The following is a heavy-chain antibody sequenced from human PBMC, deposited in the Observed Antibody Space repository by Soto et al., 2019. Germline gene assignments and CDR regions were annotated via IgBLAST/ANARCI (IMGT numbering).Heavy chain of an antibody. V-gene: IGHV4-61*01. Sequence: LSLTCTVSGGSVSSGSYYWSWIRQPPGKGLEWIGYIYYSGSTNYNPSLKSRVTISVDTSKNQFSLKLSSVTAADTAVYYCARSGSRDTGVYYYYGMDVWGQGTTVTVSS. CDR1: GGSVSSGSYY. CDR2: IYYSGST. J-gene: IGHJ6*02. CDR3: ARSGSRDTGVYYYYGMDV. D-gene: IGHD2-15*01.